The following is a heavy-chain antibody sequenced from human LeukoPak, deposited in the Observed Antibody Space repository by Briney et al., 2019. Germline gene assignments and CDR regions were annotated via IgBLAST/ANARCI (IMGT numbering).Heavy chain of an antibody. CDR1: GFTFSSYA. J-gene: IGHJ6*03. Sequence: GGSLRLSCAASGFTFSSYAMSWVRQAPGKGLEWVSAISGSGGSTYYADSVKGRFTISRDNSKNTLYLQMNSLRAEDTAVYYCAKEGYSSSWGHYYYYMDVWGKGTTVTVSS. CDR2: ISGSGGST. V-gene: IGHV3-23*01. D-gene: IGHD6-13*01. CDR3: AKEGYSSSWGHYYYYMDV.